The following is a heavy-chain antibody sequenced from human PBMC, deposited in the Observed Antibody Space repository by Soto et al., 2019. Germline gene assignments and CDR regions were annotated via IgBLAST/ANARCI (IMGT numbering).Heavy chain of an antibody. D-gene: IGHD3-3*01. CDR2: SSGSDGKT. V-gene: IGHV3-23*01. CDR3: ARWSYIDY. Sequence: GSLRLSCAASGFSFGSYALSWGRQAPGKGLEWVSTSSGSDGKTFYEDSVKGRFSISRDTSQNNLYLQMNSLRDDDTAIYYCARWSYIDYWGQGNRVTVS. CDR1: GFSFGSYA. J-gene: IGHJ4*02.